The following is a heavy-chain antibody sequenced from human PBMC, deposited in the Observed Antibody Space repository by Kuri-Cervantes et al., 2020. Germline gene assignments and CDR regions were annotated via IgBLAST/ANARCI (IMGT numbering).Heavy chain of an antibody. Sequence: GGSLRLSCAASGFTFSSYAMSWVRQAPGKGLEWVSVISYSGGNTYYAESVKGRFTISRDNSKNTLCLQMNSLRAEDTAVYYCAKSLFSGSYYHHYYYSMDVWGKGTTVTVSS. CDR2: ISYSGGNT. J-gene: IGHJ6*04. CDR1: GFTFSSYA. CDR3: AKSLFSGSYYHHYYYSMDV. V-gene: IGHV3-23*01. D-gene: IGHD3-10*01.